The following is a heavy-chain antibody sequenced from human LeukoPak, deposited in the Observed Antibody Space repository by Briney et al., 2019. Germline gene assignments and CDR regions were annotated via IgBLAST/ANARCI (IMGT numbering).Heavy chain of an antibody. CDR1: GFTFSSYA. J-gene: IGHJ4*02. Sequence: PGGSLRLSCAASGFTFSSYAMSWVRQAPGKGLEWVSAISGSGGSTYYADSVKGRFTISRDNSKNTLYLQMNSLRAEDTAVYYCAKPVLDDFWSGYNFDYWGQGTLVTVSS. CDR2: ISGSGGST. D-gene: IGHD3-3*01. CDR3: AKPVLDDFWSGYNFDY. V-gene: IGHV3-23*01.